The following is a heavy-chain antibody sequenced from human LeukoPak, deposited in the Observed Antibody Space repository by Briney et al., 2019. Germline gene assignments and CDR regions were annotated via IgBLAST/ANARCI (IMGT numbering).Heavy chain of an antibody. CDR2: ISSSSSDI. D-gene: IGHD3-3*01. CDR1: GFTFSSYS. CDR3: ARVPGGLEWADFDY. V-gene: IGHV3-21*01. J-gene: IGHJ4*02. Sequence: PGGSLRLSCAASGFTFSSYSMNWVRQAPGKGLEWVSSISSSSSDIYYADSVKGRFTISRDNAKNSLYLHMSSLRAEDTAVYYCARVPGGLEWADFDYWGQGTLVTVSS.